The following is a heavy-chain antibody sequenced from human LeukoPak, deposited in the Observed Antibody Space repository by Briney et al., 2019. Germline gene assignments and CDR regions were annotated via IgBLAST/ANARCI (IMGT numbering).Heavy chain of an antibody. V-gene: IGHV4-39*01. CDR3: ARHAFDGKWLQFYYFNY. D-gene: IGHD5-24*01. Sequence: SETLSLTCAVSGGSIRNSSFYWGWIRQPPGKGLEWIASIYNSGTTYYNPSIKSRITIFVDTSKNQVSLKLRSVTAADTAVYYCARHAFDGKWLQFYYFNYWGQGSLVTVSS. CDR2: IYNSGTT. J-gene: IGHJ4*02. CDR1: GGSIRNSSFY.